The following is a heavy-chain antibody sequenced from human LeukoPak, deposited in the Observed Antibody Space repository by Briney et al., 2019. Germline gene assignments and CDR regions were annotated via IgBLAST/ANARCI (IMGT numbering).Heavy chain of an antibody. J-gene: IGHJ5*02. V-gene: IGHV3-30*03. Sequence: PGGSLRLSCAASGFTFSSYGMHWVRQAPGKGLEWVAVISYDGSNKYYADSVKGRFTISRDNSKNTLYLQMNSLRAEDTAVYYCARASLRYFDWFDNWFDPWGQGTLVTVSS. CDR1: GFTFSSYG. D-gene: IGHD3-9*01. CDR2: ISYDGSNK. CDR3: ARASLRYFDWFDNWFDP.